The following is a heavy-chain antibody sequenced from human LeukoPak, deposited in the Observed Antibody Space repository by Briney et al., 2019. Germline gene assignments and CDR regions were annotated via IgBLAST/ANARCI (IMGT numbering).Heavy chain of an antibody. J-gene: IGHJ3*02. CDR3: AKDHSPSYDSSGYYLPHDAFDI. D-gene: IGHD3-22*01. CDR1: GFTFSSYS. CDR2: ISSSSSYI. Sequence: GGSLRLSCAASGFTFSSYSMNWVRQAPGKGLEWVSSISSSSSYIYYADSVKGRFTISRDNSKNTLYLQMNSLRAEDTAVYYCAKDHSPSYDSSGYYLPHDAFDIWGQGTMVTVSS. V-gene: IGHV3-21*04.